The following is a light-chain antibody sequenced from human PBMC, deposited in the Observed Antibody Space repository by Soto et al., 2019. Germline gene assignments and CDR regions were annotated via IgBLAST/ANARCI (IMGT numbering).Light chain of an antibody. CDR2: WAS. J-gene: IGKJ3*01. Sequence: DVVMTQSPDSLAVSLGERATMNCKSSQSVLYSSNSKNYLAWYQQKPRQPPKLLISWASTRESGVPDRFSGGGSGTDFTLTISSLQAEDVAIYYCQQYYGSPLTFGPGTKVDI. CDR1: QSVLYSSNSKNY. V-gene: IGKV4-1*01. CDR3: QQYYGSPLT.